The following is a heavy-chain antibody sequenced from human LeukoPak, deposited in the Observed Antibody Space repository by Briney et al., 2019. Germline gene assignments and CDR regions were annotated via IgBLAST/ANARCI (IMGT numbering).Heavy chain of an antibody. Sequence: GGSLRLSCAASGFTFSSYTMNWVRQAPGKGLEWVAKMNEYGSEIFYVDSVKGRFTISRDNAKKSLYLQMNSLRAEDTAVYYCARPRGCSSSRCNNFDYWGQGTLVTVSS. CDR2: MNEYGSEI. V-gene: IGHV3-7*01. CDR1: GFTFSSYT. J-gene: IGHJ4*02. CDR3: ARPRGCSSSRCNNFDY. D-gene: IGHD2-2*01.